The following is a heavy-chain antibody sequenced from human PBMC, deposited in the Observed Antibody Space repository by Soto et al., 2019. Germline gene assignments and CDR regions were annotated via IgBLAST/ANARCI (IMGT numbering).Heavy chain of an antibody. D-gene: IGHD2-2*03. J-gene: IGHJ6*03. Sequence: SETLSLTCAVSSGSISSSNWWSWVRQPPGKGLEWIGEIYHSGSTNYNPSLKSRVTISVDKSKNQFSLKLSSVTAADTAVYYCARAVDIVERYYMDVWGKGTTVTVSS. CDR1: SGSISSSNW. CDR3: ARAVDIVERYYMDV. V-gene: IGHV4-4*02. CDR2: IYHSGST.